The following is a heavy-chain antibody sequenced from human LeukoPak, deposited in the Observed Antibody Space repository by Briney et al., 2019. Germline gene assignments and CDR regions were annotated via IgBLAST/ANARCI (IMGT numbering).Heavy chain of an antibody. CDR1: GYSISSGYY. J-gene: IGHJ5*02. V-gene: IGHV4-38-2*01. D-gene: IGHD4-11*01. Sequence: SETLSLTCAVSGYSISSGYYWGWIRQPPGKGLEWLGSIYHSGSTYNSPSLKSRVTMSVDTSKNQFSLKLTSVTAADTALYYCARAYSNWFDPWGQGTLVTVSS. CDR3: ARAYSNWFDP. CDR2: IYHSGST.